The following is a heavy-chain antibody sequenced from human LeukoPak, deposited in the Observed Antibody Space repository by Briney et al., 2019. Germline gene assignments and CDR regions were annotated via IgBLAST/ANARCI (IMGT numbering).Heavy chain of an antibody. CDR3: ARAEWSNWYFDL. Sequence: PGGSLRLSCVASGFTFSTYWMNWVRQAPGKGLEWVANIKQDGSEKYYVDSVKGRFTLSRDSAKNSLYLQMNSLRAGDTAVYYCARAEWSNWYFDLWGRGTLVTVSS. V-gene: IGHV3-7*03. D-gene: IGHD3-3*01. CDR1: GFTFSTYW. CDR2: IKQDGSEK. J-gene: IGHJ2*01.